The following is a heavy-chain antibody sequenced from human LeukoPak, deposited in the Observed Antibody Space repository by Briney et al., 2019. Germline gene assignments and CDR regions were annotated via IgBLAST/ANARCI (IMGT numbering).Heavy chain of an antibody. V-gene: IGHV1-2*02. D-gene: IGHD2-2*01. Sequence: ASVKVSCKASGYTFTGYYMHWVRQAPGQGLEWMGWINPNSGGTNYAQKFQGRVTMTRDTSISTAYMELSRLRSDDTAVYYCARGLYCSSTSCYRFDPRGQGTLVTVSS. J-gene: IGHJ5*02. CDR1: GYTFTGYY. CDR2: INPNSGGT. CDR3: ARGLYCSSTSCYRFDP.